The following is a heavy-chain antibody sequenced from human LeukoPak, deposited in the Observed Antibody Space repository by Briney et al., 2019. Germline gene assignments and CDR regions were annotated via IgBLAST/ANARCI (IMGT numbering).Heavy chain of an antibody. Sequence: SSETLSLTCAVYGGSFSGYYWSWIRQPPGKGLEWIGEINHSGSTNYNPSLKSRVTISVDTSKNQFSLKLSSVTAADTAVYYCARGRVYYYDSSGYHDYWGQGTLVTVSS. CDR1: GGSFSGYY. D-gene: IGHD3-22*01. V-gene: IGHV4-34*01. CDR3: ARGRVYYYDSSGYHDY. J-gene: IGHJ4*02. CDR2: INHSGST.